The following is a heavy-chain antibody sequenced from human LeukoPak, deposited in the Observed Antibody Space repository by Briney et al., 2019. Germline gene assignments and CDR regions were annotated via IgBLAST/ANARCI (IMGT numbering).Heavy chain of an antibody. CDR2: INHSGST. CDR1: GGSFSGYY. Sequence: SETLSLTCAVYGGSFSGYYWSWIRQPPGQGLEWIGEINHSGSTNYNPSLKSRVTISVDTSKNQFSLKLSSVTAADTAVYYCARVADKSSSATYYFDYWGQGTLVTVSS. J-gene: IGHJ4*02. V-gene: IGHV4-34*01. D-gene: IGHD6-6*01. CDR3: ARVADKSSSATYYFDY.